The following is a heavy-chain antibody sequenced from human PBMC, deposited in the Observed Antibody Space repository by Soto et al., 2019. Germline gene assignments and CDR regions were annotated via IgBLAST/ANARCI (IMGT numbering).Heavy chain of an antibody. J-gene: IGHJ4*02. CDR1: GFTFSAFA. Sequence: GGSLRLSCTVSGFTFSAFAMYWVGQAPGKGLEWVALISYDGTNEDYAESVRGRFTISRDNSKNTLYLDMNSLSAEDSAVYFCAKGVVREPAYFDYWGQGTLVTVSS. CDR3: AKGVVREPAYFDY. V-gene: IGHV3-30*18. D-gene: IGHD3-10*01. CDR2: ISYDGTNE.